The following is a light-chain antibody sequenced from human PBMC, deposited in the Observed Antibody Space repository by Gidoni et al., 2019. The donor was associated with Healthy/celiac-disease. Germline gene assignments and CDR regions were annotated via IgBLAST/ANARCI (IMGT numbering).Light chain of an antibody. CDR3: QQYGSSPYT. CDR2: GAS. V-gene: IGKV3-20*01. CDR1: QSVSSSY. J-gene: IGKJ2*01. Sequence: EIVLTQSPGTMSLSPGARAALSCRASQSVSSSYFAWYQQQPGQAHRLLIYGASSRATGIPDRFSGSGSGADFTLTSSRLEPDDFAVYYCQQYGSSPYTFGQGTKLEIK.